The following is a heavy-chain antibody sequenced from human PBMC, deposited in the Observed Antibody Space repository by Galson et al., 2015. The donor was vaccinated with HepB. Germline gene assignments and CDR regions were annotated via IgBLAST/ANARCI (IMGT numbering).Heavy chain of an antibody. D-gene: IGHD6-13*01. CDR2: IIPIFGTA. CDR1: GGTFSSYA. Sequence: SVKVSCKASGGTFSSYAISWVRQAPRQGLEWMGGIIPIFGTANYAQKFQGRVTITADESTSTAYMELSSLRSEDTAVYYCARVGAAAGYDDAFDIWGQGTMLTVSS. J-gene: IGHJ3*02. CDR3: ARVGAAAGYDDAFDI. V-gene: IGHV1-69*13.